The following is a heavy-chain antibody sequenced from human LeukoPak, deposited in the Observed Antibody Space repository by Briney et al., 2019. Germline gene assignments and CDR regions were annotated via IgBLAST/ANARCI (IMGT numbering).Heavy chain of an antibody. V-gene: IGHV7-4-1*02. CDR2: INTNTGNA. J-gene: IGHJ6*02. CDR3: AESRGSSHHLGVSGMDV. Sequence: GASVKVSCKASGYTFTSYAMNWVRQAPGQGLEWMGWINTNTGNATYAQGFTGRFVFSLDTSVSSAYLQISSLKAEDTAVYYCAESRGSSHHLGVSGMDVWGQGTTVTVSS. D-gene: IGHD6-13*01. CDR1: GYTFTSYA.